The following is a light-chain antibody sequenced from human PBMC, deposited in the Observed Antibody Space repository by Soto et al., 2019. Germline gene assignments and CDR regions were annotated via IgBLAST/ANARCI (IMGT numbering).Light chain of an antibody. CDR3: QQSYTIPIT. Sequence: DIEMTQSPSSLSAFVGDRVTITCRASQSIGRYLNWYRQKRGRAPELLIFNAASLQSGVPSRFSGSGAGTDFTLTISSLQPEDFATFYCQQSYTIPITFGGGTKVETK. J-gene: IGKJ4*01. CDR2: NAA. V-gene: IGKV1-39*01. CDR1: QSIGRY.